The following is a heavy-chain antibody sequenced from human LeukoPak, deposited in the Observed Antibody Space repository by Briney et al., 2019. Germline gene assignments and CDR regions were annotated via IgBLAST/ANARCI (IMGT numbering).Heavy chain of an antibody. Sequence: GGSLRLSCAASGFTFISYWMHWVRQAPGKGLVWVSRINGYGSSTDFADSVKGRFTISRDNAKNTLYLQMNSLRAEDTAVYYCARDAPGNTALDYWGEGTLVTVSS. CDR3: ARDAPGNTALDY. D-gene: IGHD5-18*01. J-gene: IGHJ4*02. CDR1: GFTFISYW. V-gene: IGHV3-74*01. CDR2: INGYGSST.